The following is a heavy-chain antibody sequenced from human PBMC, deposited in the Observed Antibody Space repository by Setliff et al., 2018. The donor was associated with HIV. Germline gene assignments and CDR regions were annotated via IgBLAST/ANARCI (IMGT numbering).Heavy chain of an antibody. CDR2: FYYTGST. J-gene: IGHJ4*02. D-gene: IGHD2-2*02. CDR3: ARHTVFVRYFDH. Sequence: SETLSLTCTVSAASIRSHYWSWIRQSPGKGLEWIGNFYYTGSTDYNPSFKSRVTISLDKSNNQISLNLSSATAADTAVYYCARHTVFVRYFDHWGRECWSPSPQ. V-gene: IGHV4-59*11. CDR1: AASIRSHY.